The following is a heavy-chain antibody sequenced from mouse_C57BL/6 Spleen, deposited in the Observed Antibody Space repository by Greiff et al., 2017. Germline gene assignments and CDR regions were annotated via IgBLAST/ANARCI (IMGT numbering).Heavy chain of an antibody. CDR3: ARSTVDWYFDV. D-gene: IGHD1-1*01. Sequence: VQLQQSGAELVKPGASVKISCKASGYAFSSYGMNWVKQRPGKGLEWIGQIYPGDGDTNYNGKFKGKATLTADKSSSTAYMQLSSLTSEDSAVYFCARSTVDWYFDVWGTGTTVTVSS. CDR1: GYAFSSYG. J-gene: IGHJ1*03. V-gene: IGHV1-80*01. CDR2: IYPGDGDT.